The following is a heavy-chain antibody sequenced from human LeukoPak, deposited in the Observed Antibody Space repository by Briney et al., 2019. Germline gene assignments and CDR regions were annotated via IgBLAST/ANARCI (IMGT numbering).Heavy chain of an antibody. V-gene: IGHV1-18*04. D-gene: IGHD4-17*01. CDR3: AKDESPTVTNQVFDY. CDR2: ISAYNGIT. CDR1: GYTFTSYG. Sequence: GASVKVSCKASGYTFTSYGISWVRQAPGQELEWMGWISAYNGITNDAQKFQGRVTMTTDTSTSTAYMEVRSLRSDDTAVYYCAKDESPTVTNQVFDYWGQGTLVTVSS. J-gene: IGHJ4*02.